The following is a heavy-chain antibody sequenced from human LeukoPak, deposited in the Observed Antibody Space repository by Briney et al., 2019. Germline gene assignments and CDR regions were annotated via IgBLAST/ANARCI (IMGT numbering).Heavy chain of an antibody. CDR2: ISPSDTTT. J-gene: IGHJ4*02. D-gene: IGHD5-12*01. V-gene: IGHV3-48*03. CDR3: AKDRGYSGYDWEGVFDY. Sequence: GGSLRLSCAASGFSFSNYEMNWVRQAPGKGLEWISFISPSDTTTYYADSVKGRFTISRDNAKNSLFLQLNSLRAEDTAVYYCAKDRGYSGYDWEGVFDYWGQGTLVTVSS. CDR1: GFSFSNYE.